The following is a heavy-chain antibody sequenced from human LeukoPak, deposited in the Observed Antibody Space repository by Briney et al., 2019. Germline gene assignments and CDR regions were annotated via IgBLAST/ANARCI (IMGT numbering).Heavy chain of an antibody. J-gene: IGHJ4*02. D-gene: IGHD6-6*01. CDR1: GFTFSRYS. CDR3: ARDFGSQEQLASDY. CDR2: ISSSSSYI. Sequence: GGSLRLSCAASGFTFSRYSMSWVRQAPGKGLEWVSSISSSSSYIYCADSVKGRFTISRDNAKNSLYLQMNSLRAEDTAVYYCARDFGSQEQLASDYWGQGTLVTVSS. V-gene: IGHV3-21*01.